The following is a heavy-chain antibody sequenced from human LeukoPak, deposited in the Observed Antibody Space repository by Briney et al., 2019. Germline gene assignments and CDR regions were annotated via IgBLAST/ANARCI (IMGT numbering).Heavy chain of an antibody. CDR3: ARENRWFGGGRDAFDI. CDR2: ISAYNGNT. J-gene: IGHJ3*02. V-gene: IGHV1-18*01. CDR1: GYTFTSYG. D-gene: IGHD3-10*01. Sequence: GASVKVSCKASGYTFTSYGISWVRQAPGQGLEWMGWISAYNGNTNYAQKLQGRVTMTTDTSTSTDYMELRSLRSDDTAVYYCARENRWFGGGRDAFDIWGQGTMVTVSS.